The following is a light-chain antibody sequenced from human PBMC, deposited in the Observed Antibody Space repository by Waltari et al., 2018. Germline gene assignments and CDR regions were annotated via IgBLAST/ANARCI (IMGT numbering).Light chain of an antibody. CDR2: WAS. CDR1: HSILDSAKNKTY. Sequence: DIVMTQYPHSLTVSLGERATIHCKSSHSILDSAKNKTYLDWYRQKPGQPPMLLFYWASTRESGFPDRFSGSGSGTNFTLTISSLQAEDVAVYYCQQYYSSAITFGQGTRLEIK. V-gene: IGKV4-1*01. J-gene: IGKJ5*01. CDR3: QQYYSSAIT.